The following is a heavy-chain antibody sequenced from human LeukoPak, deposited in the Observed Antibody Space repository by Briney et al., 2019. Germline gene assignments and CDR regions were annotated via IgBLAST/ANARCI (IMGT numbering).Heavy chain of an antibody. CDR2: IRYDGSNK. CDR1: GFTFSSYG. CDR3: AKNVREADWYYYYMDV. J-gene: IGHJ6*03. V-gene: IGHV3-30*02. D-gene: IGHD3-9*01. Sequence: QPGGSLRLSCAASGFTFSSYGMHWVRQAPGKGLEWVAFIRYDGSNKYYADSVKGRFTISRDNSKNTLYLQMNSLRAEDTAVYYCAKNVREADWYYYYMDVWGKGTTVTVSS.